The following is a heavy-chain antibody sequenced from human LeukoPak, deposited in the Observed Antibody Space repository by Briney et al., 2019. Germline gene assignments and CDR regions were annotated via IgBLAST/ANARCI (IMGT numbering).Heavy chain of an antibody. Sequence: GGSLRLSCAASGFTFSSYWMSWVRQAPGKGLEWVANIKQDGSEKYYVDSVKGRFTISRDNAKNSLYLQMNSLRAEDTAVYYCARVSSGWYLSYYMDVWGKGTTVTVSS. D-gene: IGHD6-19*01. CDR2: IKQDGSEK. V-gene: IGHV3-7*01. CDR1: GFTFSSYW. J-gene: IGHJ6*03. CDR3: ARVSSGWYLSYYMDV.